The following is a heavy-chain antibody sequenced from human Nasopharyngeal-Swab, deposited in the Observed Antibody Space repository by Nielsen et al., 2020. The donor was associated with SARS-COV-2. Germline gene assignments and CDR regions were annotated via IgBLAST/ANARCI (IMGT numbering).Heavy chain of an antibody. V-gene: IGHV4-34*09. CDR3: ARGTPFDY. Sequence: SETLSLTCAVYGGSFSGYYWSWIRQLPGKGLEWIGYIYRLGGTSYNPSLKSRVTISLDASNNQFSLRLSSVTAADTAMFYCARGTPFDYWGQGILVTVSS. CDR1: GGSFSGYY. CDR2: IYRLGGT. J-gene: IGHJ4*02. D-gene: IGHD1-1*01.